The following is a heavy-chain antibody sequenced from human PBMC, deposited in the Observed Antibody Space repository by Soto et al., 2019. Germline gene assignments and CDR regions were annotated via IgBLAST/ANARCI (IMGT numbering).Heavy chain of an antibody. V-gene: IGHV3-30*18. Sequence: GGSLRLSCTDSGFSFNIYVMDWVRQAPGKGLEWVARILYDGSKEYYADPVKGRFTISRDNSKNTLYLQMDRLRVEDTAVYFCAKGLALMADHWGQGTPVTVSS. D-gene: IGHD2-21*01. CDR3: AKGLALMADH. CDR1: GFSFNIYV. J-gene: IGHJ4*02. CDR2: ILYDGSKE.